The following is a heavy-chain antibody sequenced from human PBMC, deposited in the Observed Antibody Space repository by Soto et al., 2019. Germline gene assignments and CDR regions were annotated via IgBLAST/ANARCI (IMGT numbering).Heavy chain of an antibody. Sequence: QVQLVQSGAEVKKPGASVKVSCKASGYTFTSYGISWVRQAPGQGLEWMGWISAYNGNTNYAQKLQGRVTMTTDTSTSKAYMELRSLRSDDTAVYYCARLPMVRGVIINDNSLDYWGQGTLVTVSS. CDR3: ARLPMVRGVIINDNSLDY. CDR1: GYTFTSYG. J-gene: IGHJ4*02. D-gene: IGHD3-10*01. V-gene: IGHV1-18*01. CDR2: ISAYNGNT.